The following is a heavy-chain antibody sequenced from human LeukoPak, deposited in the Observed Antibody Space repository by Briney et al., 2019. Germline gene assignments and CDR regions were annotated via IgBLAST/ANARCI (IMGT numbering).Heavy chain of an antibody. CDR2: IYYTGST. CDR1: IVPIKNYY. J-gene: IGHJ4*02. CDR3: ASSRGPSSSWSFDS. Sequence: MTSETLSLTCSFSIVPIKNYYWNWIRQSPWKGLQWIGYIYYTGSTDYNFSLKSRVTISLDTSENHFSLSLSSVTAADSALYFCASSRGPSSSWSFDSWGQGILVTVSS. V-gene: IGHV4-59*01. D-gene: IGHD6-13*01.